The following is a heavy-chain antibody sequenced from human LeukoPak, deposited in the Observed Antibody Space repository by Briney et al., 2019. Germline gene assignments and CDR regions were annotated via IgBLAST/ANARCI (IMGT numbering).Heavy chain of an antibody. CDR2: IYYSGSI. V-gene: IGHV4-59*01. D-gene: IGHD6-13*01. CDR3: ARDSGPAGYSSSY. CDR1: GGSISSYY. J-gene: IGHJ4*02. Sequence: SETLSLTCTVSGGSISSYYWSWIRQPPGKGLEWIGYIYYSGSINYNPSLKSRVTISVDTSKNQFSLKLSSVTAADTAVYYCARDSGPAGYSSSYWGQGTLVTVSS.